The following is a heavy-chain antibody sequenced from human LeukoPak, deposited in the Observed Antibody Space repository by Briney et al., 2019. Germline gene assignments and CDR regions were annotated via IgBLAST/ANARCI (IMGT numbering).Heavy chain of an antibody. D-gene: IGHD6-13*01. J-gene: IGHJ4*02. Sequence: SETLSLTCTVSGGSISSYYWSWIRQPAGKGLEWIGRIYTSGSTNYNPSLKSRVTMSVDTSKNQFSLKLSSVTAADTAVYYCARGDSSSWSIKFDYWGQGTPVTVSS. CDR1: GGSISSYY. V-gene: IGHV4-4*07. CDR2: IYTSGST. CDR3: ARGDSSSWSIKFDY.